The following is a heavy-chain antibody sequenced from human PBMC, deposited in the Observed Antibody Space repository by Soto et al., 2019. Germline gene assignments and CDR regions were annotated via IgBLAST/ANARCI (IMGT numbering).Heavy chain of an antibody. CDR2: ISAYNGNT. J-gene: IGHJ2*01. D-gene: IGHD1-20*01. V-gene: IGHV1-18*01. CDR3: ARDGKRGGPPGYNWNKKTRYFDL. Sequence: QVQLVQSGAEVKKPGASVKVSCKASGYTFTSYGISWVRQAPGQGLEWMGWISAYNGNTNYAQKLQGRVTMTTDTTTSTANMELRSLRSDDTAVYYCARDGKRGGPPGYNWNKKTRYFDLWGRGTLVTVSS. CDR1: GYTFTSYG.